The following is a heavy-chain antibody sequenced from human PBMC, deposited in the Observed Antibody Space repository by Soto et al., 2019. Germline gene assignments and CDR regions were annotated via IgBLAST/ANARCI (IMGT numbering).Heavy chain of an antibody. D-gene: IGHD4-17*01. CDR2: INPNSGGT. Sequence: ASVKVSCKASGYTFTGYYMHWVRQAPGQGLEWMGWINPNSGGTNYAQKFQGRVTMTRDTSISTAYMELSRLRSDDTAVYYCARDGTTVTPNWFDPWGQGTRVTVPQ. CDR1: GYTFTGYY. J-gene: IGHJ5*02. CDR3: ARDGTTVTPNWFDP. V-gene: IGHV1-2*02.